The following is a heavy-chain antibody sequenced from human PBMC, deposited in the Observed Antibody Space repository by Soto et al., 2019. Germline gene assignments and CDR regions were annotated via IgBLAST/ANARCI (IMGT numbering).Heavy chain of an antibody. D-gene: IGHD1-1*01. CDR3: AREVGRSYQLDYFDY. CDR1: GFTFSSYT. CDR2: ISSNGGST. Sequence: PGGSLRLSCAASGFTFSSYTMHWVRQAPGNGLEYVSAISSNGGSTYYANSVKGRFTISRDNSNNTLYLQMGSLRAEDMAVYYCAREVGRSYQLDYFDYWGKGTLVTVSS. V-gene: IGHV3-64*01. J-gene: IGHJ4*02.